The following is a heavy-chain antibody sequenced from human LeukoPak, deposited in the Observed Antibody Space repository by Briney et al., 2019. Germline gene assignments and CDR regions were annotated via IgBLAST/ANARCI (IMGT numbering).Heavy chain of an antibody. V-gene: IGHV4-59*11. CDR3: AREKGSGKQWLVD. J-gene: IGHJ4*02. Sequence: PSETLSLTCTVSSGSISSHYWSWIRQPPGKGLEWIGYIYYSGSTNYNPSLKSRVTISVDTSKNQFSLKLSSVTAADTAVYYCAREKGSGKQWLVDWGQGTLVTVSS. CDR2: IYYSGST. D-gene: IGHD6-19*01. CDR1: SGSISSHY.